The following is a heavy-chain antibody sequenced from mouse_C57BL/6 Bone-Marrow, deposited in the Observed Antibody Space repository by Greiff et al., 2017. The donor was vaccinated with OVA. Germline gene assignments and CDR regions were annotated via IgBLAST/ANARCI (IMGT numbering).Heavy chain of an antibody. D-gene: IGHD1-1*01. CDR3: ARWASGSSLAY. V-gene: IGHV1-18*01. J-gene: IGHJ3*01. CDR2: INPNNGGT. Sequence: VQLQQSGPELVKPGASVKIPCKASGYTFTDYNMDWVKQSHGKSLEWIGDINPNNGGTIYNQKFKGKATLTVDKSSSTAYMELRSLTSEDTAVYYCARWASGSSLAYWGQGTLVTVSA. CDR1: GYTFTDYN.